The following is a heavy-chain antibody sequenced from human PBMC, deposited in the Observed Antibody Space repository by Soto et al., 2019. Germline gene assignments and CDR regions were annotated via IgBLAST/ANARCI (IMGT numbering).Heavy chain of an antibody. D-gene: IGHD3-3*01. V-gene: IGHV4-31*03. CDR1: GGSISSGGYY. Sequence: SETLSLTCTVSGGSISSGGYYWSWIRQHPGKGLEWIGYIYYSGSTYYNPSLKSRVTISVDTSKNQFSLKLSSVTAADTAVYYCARDGKIRFLEWSPQRHAAYGMDVWGQGTTVTVSS. CDR3: ARDGKIRFLEWSPQRHAAYGMDV. CDR2: IYYSGST. J-gene: IGHJ6*02.